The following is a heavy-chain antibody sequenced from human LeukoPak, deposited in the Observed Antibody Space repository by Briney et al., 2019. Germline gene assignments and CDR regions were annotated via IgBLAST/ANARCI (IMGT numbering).Heavy chain of an antibody. Sequence: SETLSLTSAVYGGSFSGYYWSWIRQPPGKGLEWIGEINHSGSTNYNPSLKSRVTISVDTSKNQFSLKLSSVTAADTAVYYCARGSTITMVRGFFDYWGQGTLVTVSS. CDR1: GGSFSGYY. CDR2: INHSGST. CDR3: ARGSTITMVRGFFDY. D-gene: IGHD3-10*01. V-gene: IGHV4-34*01. J-gene: IGHJ4*02.